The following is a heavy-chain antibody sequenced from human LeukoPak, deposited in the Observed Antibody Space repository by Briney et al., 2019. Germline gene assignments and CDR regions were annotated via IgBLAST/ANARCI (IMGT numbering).Heavy chain of an antibody. Sequence: GLEWIGEINHSGSTNYNPSLKSRVTISVDTSKNQFSLKLSSVTAADTAVYYCARGPLRLDYWGQGTLVTVSS. V-gene: IGHV4-34*01. CDR2: INHSGST. CDR3: ARGPLRLDY. J-gene: IGHJ4*02. D-gene: IGHD4-17*01.